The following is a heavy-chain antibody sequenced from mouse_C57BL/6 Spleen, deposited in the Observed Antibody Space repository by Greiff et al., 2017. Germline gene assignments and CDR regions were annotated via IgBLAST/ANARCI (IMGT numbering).Heavy chain of an antibody. CDR1: GYTFTSYW. J-gene: IGHJ4*01. V-gene: IGHV1-55*01. Sequence: QVQLQQPGAELVKPGASVKMSCKASGYTFTSYWITWVKQRPGQGLEWIGDIYPGSGSTNYNAKFKSKATLTVDTSSSTAYMQLSSLTSEDSAVYYCARVSYPGGAMDYWGQGTSVTVSS. D-gene: IGHD6-2*01. CDR3: ARVSYPGGAMDY. CDR2: IYPGSGST.